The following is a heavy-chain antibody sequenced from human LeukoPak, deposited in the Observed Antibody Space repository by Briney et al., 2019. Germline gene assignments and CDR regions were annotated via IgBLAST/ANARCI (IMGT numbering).Heavy chain of an antibody. CDR3: ALSQGRRYYYDSSGNIFDY. CDR2: ISPSGGST. V-gene: IGHV1-46*01. D-gene: IGHD3-22*01. Sequence: ASVKVSCKAFGYTFTSNYMHWVRQAPGQGPEWMGVISPSGGSTTYAQKFQGRVTRTEDTSTDTAYMELSSLSSEDTAVYYCALSQGRRYYYDSSGNIFDYWGQGTLVTVSS. CDR1: GYTFTSNY. J-gene: IGHJ4*02.